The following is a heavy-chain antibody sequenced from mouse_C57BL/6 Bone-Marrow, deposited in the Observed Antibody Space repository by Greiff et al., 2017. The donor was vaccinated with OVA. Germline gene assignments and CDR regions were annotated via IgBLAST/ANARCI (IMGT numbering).Heavy chain of an antibody. V-gene: IGHV2-6-1*01. CDR1: GFSLTSYG. J-gene: IGHJ1*03. Sequence: VQGVESGPGLVAPSQSLSITCTVSGFSLTSYGVHWVRQPPGKGLEWLVVIWSDGSTTYNSALKSRLSISKDNSKSQVFLKMNSLQTDDTALYYCARHSYYDYPYWYFDVWGTGTTVTVSS. CDR2: IWSDGST. D-gene: IGHD2-4*01. CDR3: ARHSYYDYPYWYFDV.